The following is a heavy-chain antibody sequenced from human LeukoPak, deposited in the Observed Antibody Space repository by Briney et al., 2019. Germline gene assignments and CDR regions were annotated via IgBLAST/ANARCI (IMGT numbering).Heavy chain of an antibody. CDR2: IYYSGNT. V-gene: IGHV4-39*07. CDR1: GGSISSSRYY. J-gene: IGHJ5*02. CDR3: ARRVISEFSIDKGNWLGP. D-gene: IGHD3-3*02. Sequence: PSETLSLTCTVSGGSISSSRYYWGWIRRPPGRGLEWIVSIYYSGNTYYNPSLKSRVTISVDTSKNQFSLKLSSVTAADTAVYYCARRVISEFSIDKGNWLGPWGQGTLVTVSS.